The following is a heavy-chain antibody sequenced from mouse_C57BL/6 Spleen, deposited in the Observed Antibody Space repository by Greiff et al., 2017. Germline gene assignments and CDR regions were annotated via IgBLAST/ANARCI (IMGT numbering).Heavy chain of an antibody. CDR2: ILPGSGST. CDR3: TRDGSSYRWDFDY. CDR1: GYTFTGYW. D-gene: IGHD1-1*01. V-gene: IGHV1-9*01. Sequence: QVQLQQSGAELMKPGASVKLSCKATGYTFTGYWIEWVKQRPGHGLEWIGEILPGSGSTNYREKFKGKATFTADTSSNTAYMQLSSLTTEDSTIYYCTRDGSSYRWDFDYWGQGTTLTVSS. J-gene: IGHJ2*01.